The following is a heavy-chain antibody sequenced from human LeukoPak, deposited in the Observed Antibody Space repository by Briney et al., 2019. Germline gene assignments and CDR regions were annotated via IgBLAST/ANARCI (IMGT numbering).Heavy chain of an antibody. J-gene: IGHJ4*02. CDR2: ISGSGGRT. V-gene: IGHV3-23*01. D-gene: IGHD4-17*01. CDR1: GFTFSNYA. CDR3: AEARNGDPPYYFDY. Sequence: PGGSLRLSCAASGFTFSNYAMSWVRQAPGKGLEWVSAISGSGGRTYDADSVKGRFTISRDNSMNTLYLQMNSLRAEDTAVYYCAEARNGDPPYYFDYWGQGTLVTVSS.